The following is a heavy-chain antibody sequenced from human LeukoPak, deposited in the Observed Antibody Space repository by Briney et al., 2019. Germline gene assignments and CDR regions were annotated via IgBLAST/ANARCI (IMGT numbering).Heavy chain of an antibody. D-gene: IGHD5-24*01. Sequence: SETLSLTCTVSGDSISSYYWSWIRQPPGKGLEWTGYIYYSGGTDYNPSLRSRVTISVDTSKNQFSLKLRSVTAADTAVYYCARHVTISGPYDASDIWGQGTMITVSP. CDR1: GDSISSYY. J-gene: IGHJ3*02. CDR2: IYYSGGT. CDR3: ARHVTISGPYDASDI. V-gene: IGHV4-59*08.